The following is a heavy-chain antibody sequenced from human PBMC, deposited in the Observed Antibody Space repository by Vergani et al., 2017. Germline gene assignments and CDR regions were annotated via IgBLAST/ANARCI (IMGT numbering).Heavy chain of an antibody. Sequence: QVQLQESGPGLVKPSETLSLTCTVSGGSISSHYWSWIRQPPGKGLEWIGYIYYSGSTNYNPSLKSRVTISVDTSKNQFSLKLSSVTAADTAVYYCARGYGSSSWFDPWGQGTLVTVSS. D-gene: IGHD6-6*01. J-gene: IGHJ5*02. CDR1: GGSISSHY. CDR2: IYYSGST. V-gene: IGHV4-59*11. CDR3: ARGYGSSSWFDP.